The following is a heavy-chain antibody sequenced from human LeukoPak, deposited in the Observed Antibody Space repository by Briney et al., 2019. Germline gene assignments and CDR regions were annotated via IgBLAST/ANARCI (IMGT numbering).Heavy chain of an antibody. CDR1: GGSFSGYY. D-gene: IGHD5-12*01. V-gene: IGHV4-34*01. J-gene: IGHJ4*02. CDR3: ATWSNIVATITDY. CDR2: VNHGGGT. Sequence: PSETLSLTCAVYGGSFSGYYWSWIRQPPGKGLEWIGEVNHGGGTNYNPSLKSRVTISVDTSKNQFSLKLSSVTAADTAVCYCATWSNIVATITDYWGQGTLVTVSS.